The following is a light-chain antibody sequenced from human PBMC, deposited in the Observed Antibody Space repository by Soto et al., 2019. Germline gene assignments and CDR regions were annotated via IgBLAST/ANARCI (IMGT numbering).Light chain of an antibody. CDR3: QQYNQWRLT. CDR1: QSVSSSY. J-gene: IGKJ1*01. Sequence: ENVLKQSPGTLSLSPGERATLSCRASQSVSSSYLAWYQQKPGQAPRLLIYGASSRATGIPDRFSGSGSGTEFTLTISRLQSEDLAVYHCQQYNQWRLTFGQGTKVDIK. CDR2: GAS. V-gene: IGKV3-20*01.